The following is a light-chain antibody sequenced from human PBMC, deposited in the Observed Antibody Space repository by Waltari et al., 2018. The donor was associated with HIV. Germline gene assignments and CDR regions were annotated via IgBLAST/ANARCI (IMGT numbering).Light chain of an antibody. Sequence: EIVLTQSPGTLSLSPGDRATLSCRAGQSVSSTDLAWYQQRPGQAPRLVMYDISTRATDIPDRFSGSGSGTDFTLTISRLEPEDFAVYYCHQYATSPLTFGGGTKVEIK. CDR1: QSVSSTD. J-gene: IGKJ4*01. CDR3: HQYATSPLT. V-gene: IGKV3-20*01. CDR2: DIS.